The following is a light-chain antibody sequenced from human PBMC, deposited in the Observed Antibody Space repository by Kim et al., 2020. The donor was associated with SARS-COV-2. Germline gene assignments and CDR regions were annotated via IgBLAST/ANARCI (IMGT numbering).Light chain of an antibody. CDR1: SLRSYY. Sequence: AVRRTVRITCRGGSLRSYYASWYQQRPGEAPVLVIYGNNNRPSGIPDRFSGSSSRNTASVTITGAQAEDEADYYCNSRDSGGNHRVFGGGTKLTVL. CDR3: NSRDSGGNHRV. J-gene: IGLJ3*02. CDR2: GNN. V-gene: IGLV3-19*01.